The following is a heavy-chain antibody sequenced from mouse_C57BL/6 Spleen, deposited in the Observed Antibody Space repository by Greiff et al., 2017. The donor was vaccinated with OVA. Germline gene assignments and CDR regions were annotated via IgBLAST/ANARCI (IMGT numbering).Heavy chain of an antibody. V-gene: IGHV3-1*01. J-gene: IGHJ3*01. CDR2: ISYSGST. CDR3: AREDDYGSSYGFAY. CDR1: GYSITSGYD. Sequence: EVKLLESGPGMVKPSQSLSLTCTVTGYSITSGYDWHWIRHFPGNKLEWMGYISYSGSTNYNPSLKSRISITHDTSKNHFFLKLNSVTTEDTATYYCAREDDYGSSYGFAYWGQGTLVTVSA. D-gene: IGHD1-1*01.